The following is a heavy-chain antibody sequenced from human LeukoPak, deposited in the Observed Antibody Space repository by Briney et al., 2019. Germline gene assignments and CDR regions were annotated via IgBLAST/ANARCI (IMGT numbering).Heavy chain of an antibody. D-gene: IGHD3-10*01. J-gene: IGHJ4*02. CDR2: ISAYNGNT. CDR3: ARSLGTYYYGSGSQPFDY. Sequence: GASVKVSCKASGYTFTSYGISWVRQAPGQGLEWMGWISAYNGNTNYAQKLQGRVTMTTDTSTSTAYMELRSLRSDDTAVYYCARSLGTYYYGSGSQPFDYWGQGTLVTVSS. CDR1: GYTFTSYG. V-gene: IGHV1-18*01.